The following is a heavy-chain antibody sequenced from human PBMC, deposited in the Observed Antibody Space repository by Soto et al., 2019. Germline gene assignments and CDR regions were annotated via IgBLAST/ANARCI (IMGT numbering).Heavy chain of an antibody. V-gene: IGHV3-21*01. CDR2: ISSSSSYI. CDR1: GFTFSSYS. CDR3: AREGEAPPKYYDFCSGYYMEYYYYMDV. J-gene: IGHJ6*03. D-gene: IGHD3-3*01. Sequence: GGSLRLSCAASGFTFSSYSMNWVRQAPGKGLEWVSSISSSSSYIYYADSVKGRFTISRDNAKNSLYLQMNSLRAEDTAVYYCAREGEAPPKYYDFCSGYYMEYYYYMDVWGKGTTVTVSS.